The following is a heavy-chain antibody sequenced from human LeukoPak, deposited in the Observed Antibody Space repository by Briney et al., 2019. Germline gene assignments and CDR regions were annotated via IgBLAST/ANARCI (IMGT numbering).Heavy chain of an antibody. CDR2: ISGGGGST. V-gene: IGHV3-23*01. CDR1: GFTFSTYW. CDR3: AKGGKWDVTPFDY. D-gene: IGHD1-26*01. J-gene: IGHJ4*02. Sequence: GGSLRLSCSASGFTFSTYWMNWVRQAPGKGLEWVSTISGGGGSTYYADSVKGRFTISRDNSKNTLYLQVNSLRAEDTAVYYCAKGGKWDVTPFDYWGQGTLVTVSS.